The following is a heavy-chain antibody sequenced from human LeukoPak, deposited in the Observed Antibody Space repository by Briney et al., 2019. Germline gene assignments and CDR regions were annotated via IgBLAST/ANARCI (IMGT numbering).Heavy chain of an antibody. CDR1: GFTFSSYA. V-gene: IGHV3-30*04. CDR2: ISYDGSNK. Sequence: GGSLRLSCAASGFTFSSYAMHWVRQAPGKGLEWVAVISYDGSNKYYADSVKGRFTISRDNSKNTLYLQMNSLRAEDTAVYYCARAPIAVAGIFDYWGQGTLVTVSS. CDR3: ARAPIAVAGIFDY. D-gene: IGHD6-19*01. J-gene: IGHJ4*02.